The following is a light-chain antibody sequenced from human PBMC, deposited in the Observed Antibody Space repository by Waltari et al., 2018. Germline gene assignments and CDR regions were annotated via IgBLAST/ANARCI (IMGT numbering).Light chain of an antibody. CDR3: QQYNAYALT. V-gene: IGKV1-5*03. CDR1: ESINSW. CDR2: KAS. J-gene: IGKJ4*01. Sequence: DIQMTQSPSTLSASVGDRVITTCRASESINSWLAWYQQKPGKAPKLLIYKASSLESGVPSRFSGSGFGTEFALTISSLQPDDFATYYCQQYNAYALTFGGGTKVEIK.